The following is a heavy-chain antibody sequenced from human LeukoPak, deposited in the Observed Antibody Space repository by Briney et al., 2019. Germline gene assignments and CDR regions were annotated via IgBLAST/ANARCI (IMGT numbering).Heavy chain of an antibody. CDR2: IYSSGST. CDR3: ARGPHFDY. V-gene: IGHV4-59*01. Sequence: SETLSLTCTVSGGSISSYCWSWIRQPPGKGLEWIGYIYSSGSTNYNPSLKSRVAISVDTSKNQFSLKLSSVTAADTAVYYCARGPHFDYWGQGTLVTVSS. CDR1: GGSISSYC. J-gene: IGHJ4*02.